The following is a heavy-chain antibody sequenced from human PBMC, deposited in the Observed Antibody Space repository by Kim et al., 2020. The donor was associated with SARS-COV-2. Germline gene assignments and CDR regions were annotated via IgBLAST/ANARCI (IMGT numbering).Heavy chain of an antibody. V-gene: IGHV3-30*02. Sequence: DSVKGRFTISRDNSKNTLYLQMNSLRAEDTAVYYCAKAVSPYYYYYVMDVWGQGTTVTVSS. J-gene: IGHJ6*02. CDR3: AKAVSPYYYYYVMDV.